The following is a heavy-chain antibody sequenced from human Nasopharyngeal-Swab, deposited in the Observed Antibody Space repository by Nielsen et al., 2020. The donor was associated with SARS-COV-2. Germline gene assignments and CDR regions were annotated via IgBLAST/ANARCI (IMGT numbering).Heavy chain of an antibody. CDR2: ISSSSSYI. CDR3: VRDTPTPDTAMIRGWLGLYYYYGMDV. V-gene: IGHV3-21*01. Sequence: WIRQPPGKGLAWVSSISSSSSYIYYADSVKGRFTISRDNAKNSLYLQMNSLRAEDTAVYYCVRDTPTPDTAMIRGWLGLYYYYGMDVWGQGTTVTVSS. J-gene: IGHJ6*02. D-gene: IGHD5-18*01.